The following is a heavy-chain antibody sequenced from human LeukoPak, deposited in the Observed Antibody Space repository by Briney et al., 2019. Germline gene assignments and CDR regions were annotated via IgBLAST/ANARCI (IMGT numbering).Heavy chain of an antibody. CDR3: ANKVYCSITSCYPAGY. J-gene: IGHJ4*02. Sequence: PSETLSLTCAVSGDSISSSNWWSWVRQPPGKGLEWIGEIYHSGTTNYNPSLKSRVTISFDTSKNQFSLNLRSVTAADTAVYYCANKVYCSITSCYPAGYWGQGTLVTVSS. D-gene: IGHD2-2*01. CDR1: GDSISSSNW. CDR2: IYHSGTT. V-gene: IGHV4-4*02.